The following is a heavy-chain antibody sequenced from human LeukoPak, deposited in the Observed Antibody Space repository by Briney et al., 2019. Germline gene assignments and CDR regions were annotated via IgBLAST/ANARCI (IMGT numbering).Heavy chain of an antibody. Sequence: SVNLSCKASGGTFSSYAISWVRQAPGQGLEWMGGIIPIFGTANYAQKFEGRVTITADESTSTPYMELSSLRSEDTAVYYCASSTSYYVYWGQGTLVTVSS. CDR2: IIPIFGTA. CDR3: ASSTSYYVY. D-gene: IGHD2-2*01. J-gene: IGHJ4*02. CDR1: GGTFSSYA. V-gene: IGHV1-69*13.